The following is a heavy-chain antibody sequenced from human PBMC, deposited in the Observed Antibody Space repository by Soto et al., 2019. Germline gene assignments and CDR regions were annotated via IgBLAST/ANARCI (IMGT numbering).Heavy chain of an antibody. CDR2: IYYSGTT. CDR3: ARRETQGPIDY. J-gene: IGHJ4*02. D-gene: IGHD1-26*01. Sequence: QVQLQESGPGLVKPSDTLPLTCAVSGYSISSSNWWGWIRQPPGKGLEWIGYIYYSGTTYYKPSPKRRVTMSVDTSKNQLSLKLTSVTAVDTAVYYCARRETQGPIDYWGQGTLVTVSS. V-gene: IGHV4-28*01. CDR1: GYSISSSNW.